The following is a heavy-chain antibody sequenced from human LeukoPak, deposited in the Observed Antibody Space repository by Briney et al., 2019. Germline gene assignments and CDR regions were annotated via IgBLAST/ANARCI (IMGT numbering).Heavy chain of an antibody. CDR1: GVSITNNY. V-gene: IGHV4-4*07. J-gene: IGHJ4*02. D-gene: IGHD1-26*01. CDR2: IYPSGET. CDR3: ARESRYLSVGGGLDS. Sequence: SSETLSLTCTVSGVSITNNYWSWIRQPAGKGLEWIGRIYPSGETFYNSFLKTRVTMSLDTSNNQFSLKLGSVTAADTAVYYCARESRYLSVGGGLDSWGQGTLVTVSS.